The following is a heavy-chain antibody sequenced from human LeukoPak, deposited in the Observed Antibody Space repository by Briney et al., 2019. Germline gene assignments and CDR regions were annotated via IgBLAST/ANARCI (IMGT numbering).Heavy chain of an antibody. CDR2: IYYNGRSGNT. J-gene: IGHJ4*02. Sequence: SETLALTCSVSDDSISRRGYYWSWIRQRPGMGLEWMGYIYYNGRSGNTYYNLALKSRVTMSIDTGEKHFSLRLTSVTAADTAVYYCANSLPTVSTRNYFDYWGQGTLVIVSS. CDR3: ANSLPTVSTRNYFDY. D-gene: IGHD5/OR15-5a*01. CDR1: DDSISRRGYY. V-gene: IGHV4-31*03.